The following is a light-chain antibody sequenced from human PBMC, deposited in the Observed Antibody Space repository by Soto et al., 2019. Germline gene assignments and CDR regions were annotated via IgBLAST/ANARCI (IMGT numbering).Light chain of an antibody. V-gene: IGKV3-20*01. CDR2: GAS. Sequence: EIVLTQSPGTLSLSPGERATLSCRASQSVSSSYLAWYQQKPGQAPRLLIYGASIRATGIPDRFSGSGSGTDFTLTISRLEPEDFGVYYCQQYGSSLFTFGPGTKVDIK. CDR3: QQYGSSLFT. J-gene: IGKJ3*01. CDR1: QSVSSSY.